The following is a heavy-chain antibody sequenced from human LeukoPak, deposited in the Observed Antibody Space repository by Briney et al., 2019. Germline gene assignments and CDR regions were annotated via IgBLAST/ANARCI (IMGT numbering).Heavy chain of an antibody. D-gene: IGHD6-19*01. CDR1: GGSMRSSGSY. CDR3: ARSEEWLLLVDC. V-gene: IGHV4-39*01. Sequence: SETLSLTCNVSGGSMRSSGSYWGWIRQPPGKGLEWIGSIYYSGTTFYSPSLQSRVTISLDTSKNRFSLKLWSVTAADTAVYYCARSEEWLLLVDCWGQGTLVTVSS. J-gene: IGHJ4*02. CDR2: IYYSGTT.